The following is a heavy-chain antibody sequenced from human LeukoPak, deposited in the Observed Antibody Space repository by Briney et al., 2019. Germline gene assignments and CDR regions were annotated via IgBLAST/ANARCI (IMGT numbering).Heavy chain of an antibody. CDR1: GFTFSSYT. J-gene: IGHJ4*02. D-gene: IGHD3-22*01. Sequence: GGSLRLSCAASGFTFSSYTTHWVRQAPGKGLEWVAVISYDGSNKYYADSVKGRFTISRDNAKNTLYLQMNSLRAEDTAVYYCAREDDSSGYYYEPFDYWGQGTLVTVSS. CDR3: AREDDSSGYYYEPFDY. CDR2: ISYDGSNK. V-gene: IGHV3-30*04.